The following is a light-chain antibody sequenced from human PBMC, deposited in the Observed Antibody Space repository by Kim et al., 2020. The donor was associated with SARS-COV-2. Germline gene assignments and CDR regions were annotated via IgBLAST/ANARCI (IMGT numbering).Light chain of an antibody. J-gene: IGKJ5*01. V-gene: IGKV3-15*01. CDR3: QQYNNRPPDT. CDR1: QSVSSN. Sequence: EIVMTQSPATLSVSPGERATLSCRASQSVSSNLAWYQQKPGQAPRLLIYGASTRATGIPARFSGSGSGTEFTLTISSLRSEDFAVYYCQQYNNRPPDTFGQGTRLEIK. CDR2: GAS.